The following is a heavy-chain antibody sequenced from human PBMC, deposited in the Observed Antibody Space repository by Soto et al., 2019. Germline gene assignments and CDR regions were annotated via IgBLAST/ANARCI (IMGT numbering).Heavy chain of an antibody. CDR2: ITPSGDNT. CDR1: GFAFSTHA. D-gene: IGHD4-4*01. CDR3: ARELLGNSGGAFDI. Sequence: PGGSLRLSCAASGFAFSTHAMNWVRQAPGKGLAWVSSITPSGDNTYYADSVKGRFTISRDNAKNSLYLQMNSLRAEDTAVYYCARELLGNSGGAFDIWGQGTMVTVSS. J-gene: IGHJ3*02. V-gene: IGHV3-23*01.